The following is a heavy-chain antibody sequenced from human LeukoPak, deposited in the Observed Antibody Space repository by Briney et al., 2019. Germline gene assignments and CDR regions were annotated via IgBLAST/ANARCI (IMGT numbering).Heavy chain of an antibody. Sequence: PSETLSLTCTVSGGSISSSYYYWGWIRQPPGKGLEWIGSIYYSGSTYYNPSLKSRVTISVDTSKNQFSLKLSSVTAADTAVYYCARDPRVDAFDIWGQGTMVTVSS. J-gene: IGHJ3*02. CDR1: GGSISSSYYY. CDR3: ARDPRVDAFDI. V-gene: IGHV4-39*07. CDR2: IYYSGST.